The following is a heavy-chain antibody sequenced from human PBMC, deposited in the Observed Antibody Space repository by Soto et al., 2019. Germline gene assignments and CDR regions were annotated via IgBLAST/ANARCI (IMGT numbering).Heavy chain of an antibody. D-gene: IGHD3-9*01. V-gene: IGHV4-59*08. Sequence: SETLSLTCTVSGGSISSYYWSWIRQPPGKGLEWIGYIYYSGSTNYNPSLKSRVTISVDTSKNQFSLKLSSVTAADTAVYYCARHGAPTYDILTGYPDYYYYMDVWGKGTTITVSS. CDR1: GGSISSYY. CDR2: IYYSGST. J-gene: IGHJ6*03. CDR3: ARHGAPTYDILTGYPDYYYYMDV.